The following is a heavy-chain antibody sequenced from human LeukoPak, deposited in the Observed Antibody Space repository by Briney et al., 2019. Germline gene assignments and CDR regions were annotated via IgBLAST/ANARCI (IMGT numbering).Heavy chain of an antibody. CDR3: AKRPSDSGDYVSYFDY. J-gene: IGHJ4*02. CDR1: GFSFISYG. Sequence: TGGSLRLSYAASGFSFISYGMHWVRQAPGKGLEWVGVISDDGRRKDYADSVKGRFTISRDNSKDTLYLQMNSLRAEDTAVYYCAKRPSDSGDYVSYFDYWGQGTLVTVSS. D-gene: IGHD4-17*01. V-gene: IGHV3-30*18. CDR2: ISDDGRRK.